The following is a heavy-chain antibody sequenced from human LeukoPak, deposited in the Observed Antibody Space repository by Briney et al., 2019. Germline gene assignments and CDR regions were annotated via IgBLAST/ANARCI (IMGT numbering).Heavy chain of an antibody. CDR2: ISGSGGST. D-gene: IGHD6-19*01. V-gene: IGHV3-23*01. CDR1: GFTFSSYA. J-gene: IGHJ4*02. Sequence: GGSLRLSCAASGFTFSSYAMSWVRQAPGKGLEWVSAISGSGGSTYYADSVKGRFTISRDNYKNTLDLQMNILRAEDTAVYYCAKDRGGSSGWYYFDYWGQGTLVTVSS. CDR3: AKDRGGSSGWYYFDY.